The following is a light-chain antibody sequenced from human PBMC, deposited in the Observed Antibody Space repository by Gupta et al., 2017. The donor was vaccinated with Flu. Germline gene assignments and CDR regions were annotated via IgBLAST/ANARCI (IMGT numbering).Light chain of an antibody. J-gene: IGKJ2*01. CDR1: QSIATW. Sequence: DIQMTQSPSTLSASVGDRVTITCRASQSIATWLAWYQQKPGTAPKVLIYKASTLENGVPSRFGGSGSGTEFTLTVSSLQPDDFATYYCQQYSTYSGFTFGLGTKLEI. CDR3: QQYSTYSGFT. V-gene: IGKV1-5*03. CDR2: KAS.